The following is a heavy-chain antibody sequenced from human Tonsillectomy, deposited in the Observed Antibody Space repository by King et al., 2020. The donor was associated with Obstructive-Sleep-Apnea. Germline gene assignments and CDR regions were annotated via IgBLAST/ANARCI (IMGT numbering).Heavy chain of an antibody. D-gene: IGHD3-10*01. CDR2: ISPNSGAT. CDR1: GYTFTAYY. Sequence: QLVQSGAEVKKPGASVKVSCKTSGYTFTAYYIHWVRQAPGQGLEWMGWISPNSGATKYAQKFQDRVTMTRYTSISTAYMDLSRLRSDDTAIYYCARDMSAYDSTSPAYWGQGTLVTVSS. V-gene: IGHV1-2*02. CDR3: ARDMSAYDSTSPAY. J-gene: IGHJ4*02.